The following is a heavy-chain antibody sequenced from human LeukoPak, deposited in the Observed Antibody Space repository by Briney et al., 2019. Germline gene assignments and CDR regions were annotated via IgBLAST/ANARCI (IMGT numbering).Heavy chain of an antibody. CDR2: ISGSGGST. Sequence: GGSLRLSCSASGFTFSSYAMSSVRQAPGKGLEWVSAISGSGGSTNYAHSVKGRFTIPRDNSKNTLYLQMNSLRAEDTAVYYCAKEYESSGYWNDYWGQGTLVTVSS. CDR3: AKEYESSGYWNDY. V-gene: IGHV3-23*01. CDR1: GFTFSSYA. J-gene: IGHJ4*02. D-gene: IGHD3-22*01.